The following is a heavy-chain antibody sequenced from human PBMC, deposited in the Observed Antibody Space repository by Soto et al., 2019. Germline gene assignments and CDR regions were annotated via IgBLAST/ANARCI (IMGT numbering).Heavy chain of an antibody. Sequence: EVQLVESGGGLVKPGGSLRLSCAASGFTFSSYSMNWVRQAPGKGLEWVSSISSSSSYIYYADSVKGRFTISRDNAKNSLYLQMNSLRAEDTAVYYCARAPYRSSSLTAHHDYWGQGTLVTVSS. CDR3: ARAPYRSSSLTAHHDY. CDR1: GFTFSSYS. CDR2: ISSSSSYI. J-gene: IGHJ4*02. D-gene: IGHD6-6*01. V-gene: IGHV3-21*01.